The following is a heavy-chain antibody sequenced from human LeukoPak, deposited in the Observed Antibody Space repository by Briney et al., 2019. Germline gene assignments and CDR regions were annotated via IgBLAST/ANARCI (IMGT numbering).Heavy chain of an antibody. CDR3: AKDPRGAYYYGSGGHNDY. D-gene: IGHD3-10*01. CDR1: GFTFSSYD. J-gene: IGHJ4*02. Sequence: GGSLRLSCAASGFTFSSYDMSWVRQAPGKGLEWVSAISGSGGSTYYADSVKGRFTISRDNSKNTLYLQMNSLRAEDTAVYYCAKDPRGAYYYGSGGHNDYWGQGTLVTVSS. CDR2: ISGSGGST. V-gene: IGHV3-23*01.